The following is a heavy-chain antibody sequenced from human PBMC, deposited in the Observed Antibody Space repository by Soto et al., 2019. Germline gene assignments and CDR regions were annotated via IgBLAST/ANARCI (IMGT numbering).Heavy chain of an antibody. J-gene: IGHJ4*02. CDR3: ASLTDVTGTDY. CDR2: IIPILDIT. V-gene: IGHV1-69*02. CDR1: GGTFSSYT. D-gene: IGHD1-20*01. Sequence: GASVKVSCKASGGTFSSYTISWVRQAPGQGLEWMGRIIPILDITNYAQKFQGRVSITADKSTSTAYMELSSLRSEDTAVYYCASLTDVTGTDYWGQGTLVTVS.